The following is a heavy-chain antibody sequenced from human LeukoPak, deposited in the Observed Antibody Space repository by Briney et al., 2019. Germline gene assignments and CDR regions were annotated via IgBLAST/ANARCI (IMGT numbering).Heavy chain of an antibody. J-gene: IGHJ4*02. CDR2: IYYSGST. V-gene: IGHV4-59*01. Sequence: SETLSLTCTVSGGSISSYYWSWIRQPPGKGLEWIGYIYYSGSTNYNPSLKTRVTISVDTSKNQFSLKLSSVTAADTAVYCGARGGPWLDGFDYWAQGTVVTVSS. D-gene: IGHD6-19*01. CDR1: GGSISSYY. CDR3: ARGGPWLDGFDY.